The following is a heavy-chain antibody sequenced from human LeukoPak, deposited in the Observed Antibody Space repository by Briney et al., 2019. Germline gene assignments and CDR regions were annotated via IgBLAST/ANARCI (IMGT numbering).Heavy chain of an antibody. CDR1: VFTFSSYS. Sequence: GGSMRLSCAASVFTFSSYSISWVRQAPGKGLEWVSDISGSGGSTYYADSVKGRFTISRDNSKNTLYLQVNSLRAEDTAVYYCAKDGLAAAGSYYYYGMDVWGQGTTVTVSS. V-gene: IGHV3-23*01. CDR2: ISGSGGST. J-gene: IGHJ6*02. CDR3: AKDGLAAAGSYYYYGMDV. D-gene: IGHD6-13*01.